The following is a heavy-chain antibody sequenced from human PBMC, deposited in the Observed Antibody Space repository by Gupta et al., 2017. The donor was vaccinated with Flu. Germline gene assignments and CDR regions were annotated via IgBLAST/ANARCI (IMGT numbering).Heavy chain of an antibody. CDR2: ISAAGAST. Sequence: EVQLLECGGGLVQPGGALRLSCSVSGFPFSSYGLTWVRQAPGRGLEWVSTISAAGASTYYADSVKGRFTIFRDQIKNTLYLHMNSLRAEDTAVYYCAALVGAWAFDYWGQGTLVTVSS. CDR1: GFPFSSYG. J-gene: IGHJ4*02. CDR3: AALVGAWAFDY. V-gene: IGHV3-23*01. D-gene: IGHD1-26*01.